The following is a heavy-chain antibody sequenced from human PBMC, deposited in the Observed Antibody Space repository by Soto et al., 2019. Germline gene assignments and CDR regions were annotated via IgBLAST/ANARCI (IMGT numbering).Heavy chain of an antibody. J-gene: IGHJ4*02. D-gene: IGHD3-10*01. CDR2: IVPIVGIP. CDR1: GDTFSSST. V-gene: IGHV1-69*02. Sequence: QVLLVQSGAEVKKPGSSVKVSCKASGDTFSSSTVTWVRQAPGQGLEWMGRIVPIVGIPNYAQKFQGRLTITADTSTSTAYMELSSRRSEDTAVYYSARSIATLGLDYWGQGTLVTVSS. CDR3: ARSIATLGLDY.